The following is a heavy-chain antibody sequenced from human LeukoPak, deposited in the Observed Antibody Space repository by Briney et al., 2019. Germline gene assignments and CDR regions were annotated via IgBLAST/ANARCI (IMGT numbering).Heavy chain of an antibody. Sequence: GGSLRLSCAASGFTFSSYAMNWVRQAPGKGLEWVSAISGSGGSTYYADSVKGRFTISRDNSKNTLYLQMNSLRAEGTAVYYCTKGTIWLPFDYWGQGTLVTVSS. V-gene: IGHV3-23*01. D-gene: IGHD5-18*01. J-gene: IGHJ4*02. CDR3: TKGTIWLPFDY. CDR2: ISGSGGST. CDR1: GFTFSSYA.